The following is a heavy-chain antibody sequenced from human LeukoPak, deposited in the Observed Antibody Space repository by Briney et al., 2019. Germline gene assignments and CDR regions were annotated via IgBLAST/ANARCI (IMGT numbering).Heavy chain of an antibody. CDR3: AKDSSGWWSDY. CDR1: GFTFSSYS. D-gene: IGHD6-19*01. V-gene: IGHV3-21*01. Sequence: GGSLRLSCAASGFTFSSYSMNWVRQAPGKGLEWVSSISSDSSHKYYADLVRGRFTISRDNAKNSLYLQMNSLRAEDTAVYYCAKDSSGWWSDYWGQGTPVTVSS. J-gene: IGHJ4*02. CDR2: ISSDSSHK.